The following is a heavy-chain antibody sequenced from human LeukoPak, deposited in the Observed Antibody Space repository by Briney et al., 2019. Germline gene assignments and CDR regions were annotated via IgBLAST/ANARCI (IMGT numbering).Heavy chain of an antibody. Sequence: SETLSLTCAVYGGSFSGYYWSWIRQPPGKGLEWIGEINHSGSTNYNPSLKSRDTISVDTSKNQFSLKLSSVTAADTAVYYCARRPFNGVDYYYYYYMDVWGKGTTVTVSS. CDR1: GGSFSGYY. V-gene: IGHV4-34*01. D-gene: IGHD2-8*01. J-gene: IGHJ6*03. CDR3: ARRPFNGVDYYYYYYMDV. CDR2: INHSGST.